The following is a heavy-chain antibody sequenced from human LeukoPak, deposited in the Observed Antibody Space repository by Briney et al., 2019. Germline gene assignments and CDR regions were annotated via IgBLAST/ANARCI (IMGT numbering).Heavy chain of an antibody. Sequence: SESLSLTCTVSGCSISSYYWSWIRQPPGKGLEWIGFIYYSGSTNYNPSLKSRVTISVDTSKNQFSLKLSSVTAADTAVYYCARVARLPGTVGSNYDFWSGYNYYFDYWGQGTLVTVSS. CDR2: IYYSGST. CDR1: GCSISSYY. V-gene: IGHV4-59*01. J-gene: IGHJ4*02. D-gene: IGHD3-3*01. CDR3: ARVARLPGTVGSNYDFWSGYNYYFDY.